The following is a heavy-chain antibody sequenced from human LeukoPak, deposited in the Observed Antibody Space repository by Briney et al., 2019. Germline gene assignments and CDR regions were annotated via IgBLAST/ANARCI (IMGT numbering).Heavy chain of an antibody. Sequence: GGSLRLSCAASGFTFSNYGMNWVRQAPGKGLEWVSIISGSGGTTYYAGSVKGRFTISRDNSKNTLYLQMNSLRAEDTAVYYCAKDRLRYCSGGNCYSPVDYWGQGTLVTVSS. CDR1: GFTFSNYG. CDR2: ISGSGGTT. J-gene: IGHJ4*02. V-gene: IGHV3-23*01. D-gene: IGHD2-15*01. CDR3: AKDRLRYCSGGNCYSPVDY.